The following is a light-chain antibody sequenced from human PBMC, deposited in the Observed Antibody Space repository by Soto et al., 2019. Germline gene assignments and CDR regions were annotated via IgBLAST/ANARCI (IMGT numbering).Light chain of an antibody. V-gene: IGKV3-11*01. CDR2: DAS. CDR3: QQRSNWLPDT. Sequence: EIVLTQSPATLSLSPGERATLSCRASQSVSSYLAWYQQKPGQAPRLLIYDASNRATGIPARFRGSGSGTDCTLTISSLEPEDFAVYYRQQRSNWLPDTFGQGTKLEIK. CDR1: QSVSSY. J-gene: IGKJ2*01.